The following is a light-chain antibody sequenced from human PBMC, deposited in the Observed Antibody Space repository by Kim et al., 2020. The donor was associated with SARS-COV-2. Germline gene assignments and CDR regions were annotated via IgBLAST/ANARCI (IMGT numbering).Light chain of an antibody. CDR1: QSISRK. Sequence: VSPRERTPLSCTARQSISRKLAWDQQKPGQAPRLLIYDASTRATEIPARFSGSGSGTEFTLTISSLQSEDFAIYFCQQYNNWPPWAFGQGPRVEI. V-gene: IGKV3-15*01. CDR2: DAS. CDR3: QQYNNWPPWA. J-gene: IGKJ1*01.